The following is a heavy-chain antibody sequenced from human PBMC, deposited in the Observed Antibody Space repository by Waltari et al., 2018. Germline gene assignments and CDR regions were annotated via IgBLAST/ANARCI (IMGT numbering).Heavy chain of an antibody. Sequence: QVQLVQSGAEVKKPGSSVKVSCKASGGTFSSYAISWVRQAPGQGLEWMGGIIPIFGAANYAQKFQCRVTITADKSTSTAYMELSSLRSEDTAVYYWARSGARGSWPDAFDIWGQGTMVTVSS. CDR1: GGTFSSYA. CDR2: IIPIFGAA. D-gene: IGHD6-13*01. V-gene: IGHV1-69*14. CDR3: ARSGARGSWPDAFDI. J-gene: IGHJ3*02.